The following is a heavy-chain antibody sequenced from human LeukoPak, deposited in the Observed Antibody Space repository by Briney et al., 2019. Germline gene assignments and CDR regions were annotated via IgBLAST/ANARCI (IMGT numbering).Heavy chain of an antibody. CDR2: IYYSGST. CDR3: ARHEQQLVHFDY. D-gene: IGHD6-13*01. V-gene: IGHV4-39*01. Sequence: PSETLSLTCTVSGGSISSSSYYWGWIRQPPGKGLEWIGSIYYSGSTYYNPSLRSRVTISVDTSKNQFSLKLSSVTAADTAVYYCARHEQQLVHFDYWGQGTLVTVSS. CDR1: GGSISSSSYY. J-gene: IGHJ4*02.